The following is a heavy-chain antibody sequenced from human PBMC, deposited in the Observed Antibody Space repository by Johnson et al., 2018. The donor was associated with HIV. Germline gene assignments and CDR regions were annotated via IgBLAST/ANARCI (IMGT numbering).Heavy chain of an antibody. CDR2: ISYDGSNK. Sequence: QVHLVESGGGVVQPGRSLRLSCAASGFTFSSYGMHWVRQAPGKGLEWVAVISYDGSNKYYADSVKGRFPISRDNSKNTLYLQMNSLRAEDTAVYYCARDRGITIFAVTIDAFDIWGQGTMVTVSS. CDR1: GFTFSSYG. CDR3: ARDRGITIFAVTIDAFDI. J-gene: IGHJ3*02. V-gene: IGHV3-30*03. D-gene: IGHD3-3*01.